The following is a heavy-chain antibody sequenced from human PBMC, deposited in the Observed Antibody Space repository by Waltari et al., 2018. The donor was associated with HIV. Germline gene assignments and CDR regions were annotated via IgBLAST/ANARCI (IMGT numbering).Heavy chain of an antibody. CDR2: IYHSGST. J-gene: IGHJ6*02. V-gene: IGHV4-4*02. CDR1: GGSISSSNW. D-gene: IGHD3-10*01. CDR3: ARGYYGSGSSSYYYYGMDV. Sequence: QVQLQESGPGLVKPSGTLSLTCAVSGGSISSSNWWSWVRQPPGKGLEWIGEIYHSGSTNYNPSLKSRVTISVDKSKNQFSLKLSSVTAADTAVYYCARGYYGSGSSSYYYYGMDVWGQGTTVTVSS.